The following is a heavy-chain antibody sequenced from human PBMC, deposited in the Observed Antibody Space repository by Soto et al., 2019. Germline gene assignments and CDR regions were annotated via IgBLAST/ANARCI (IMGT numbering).Heavy chain of an antibody. CDR1: GYTFTSYG. CDR2: ISAYNGNT. Sequence: QVQLVQSGAEVKKPGASVKVSCKASGYTFTSYGISWVRQAPGQGLEWMGWISAYNGNTNYAQKLQGRVTMTTDTSTSKAYMELRSLSSDDTAVYYGARDALFRRLTINTPIDYWGQGTLVTVSS. V-gene: IGHV1-18*01. D-gene: IGHD2-21*01. CDR3: ARDALFRRLTINTPIDY. J-gene: IGHJ4*02.